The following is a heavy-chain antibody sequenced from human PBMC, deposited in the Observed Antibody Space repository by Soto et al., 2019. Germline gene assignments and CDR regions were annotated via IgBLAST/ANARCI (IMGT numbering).Heavy chain of an antibody. J-gene: IGHJ6*02. CDR2: IYPGDSDT. CDR1: GYSFTSYW. Sequence: GESLKISCKGSGYSFTSYWIGWVRQMPGKGLEWMGIIYPGDSDTRYSPSFQGQVTISADKSISTAYLQWSSLKASDTAMYYCARQGGTMVRGVLGYGMDVRGQGTTVTVSS. V-gene: IGHV5-51*01. CDR3: ARQGGTMVRGVLGYGMDV. D-gene: IGHD3-10*01.